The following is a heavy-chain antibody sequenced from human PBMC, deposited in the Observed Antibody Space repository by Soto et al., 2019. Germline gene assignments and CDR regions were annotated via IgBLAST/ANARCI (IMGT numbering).Heavy chain of an antibody. J-gene: IGHJ5*02. CDR1: GYTXTSYD. CDR2: MNPNSGNT. D-gene: IGHD3-9*01. V-gene: IGHV1-8*01. CDR3: PRGPHPYYDILTGYYYVNWFDP. Sequence: SXKVSCTASGYTXTSYDIDLVRQATGQGLEWMGWMNPNSGNTGYAQKFQGRFTMTRKTSISTAYMELSSLRSEDTAVYYCPRGPHPYYDILTGYYYVNWFDPWGQGTLVTVS.